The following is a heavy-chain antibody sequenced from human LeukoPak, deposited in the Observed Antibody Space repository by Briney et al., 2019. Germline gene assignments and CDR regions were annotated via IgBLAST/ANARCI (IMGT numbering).Heavy chain of an antibody. D-gene: IGHD6-13*01. J-gene: IGHJ3*02. CDR2: ISAYNGNT. Sequence: ASVKVSCKASGYTFTSYGISWVRQAPGQGLEWMGWISAYNGNTNYAQKLQGRVTMTTDTSTSTAYMELRSPRSDDTAVYYCARDMRLYGYSSSGPTFDIWGQGTMVTVSS. V-gene: IGHV1-18*01. CDR1: GYTFTSYG. CDR3: ARDMRLYGYSSSGPTFDI.